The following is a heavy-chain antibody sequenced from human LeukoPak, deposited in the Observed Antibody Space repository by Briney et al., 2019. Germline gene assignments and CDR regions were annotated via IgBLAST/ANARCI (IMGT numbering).Heavy chain of an antibody. V-gene: IGHV3-30*03. CDR2: ISNDGSIT. Sequence: GGSLRLSCAASGFSFGSYGMHWVRQAPGKGLEWVAVISNDGSITKYGDSVRGRFTISRDNSKNTLYLQMNSLRAEDTAVYYCARDGRYCSSTSCYYGMDVWGQGTTVTVSS. CDR3: ARDGRYCSSTSCYYGMDV. CDR1: GFSFGSYG. D-gene: IGHD2-2*01. J-gene: IGHJ6*02.